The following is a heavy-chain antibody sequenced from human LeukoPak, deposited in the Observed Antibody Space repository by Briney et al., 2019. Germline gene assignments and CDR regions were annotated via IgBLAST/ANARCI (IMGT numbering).Heavy chain of an antibody. J-gene: IGHJ6*03. D-gene: IGHD5-18*01. Sequence: SETLSLTCAVYGGSFSDYSWSWIRQPPGKGLEWIGEINPSGGTNHNPSLMSRVSMSVDTSKNQISLRVSSVTAADTAVYYCARVGYRFSTNDWSLTGLGAYPTKYYYYMDVWGKGTTVTVSS. CDR2: INPSGGT. CDR1: GGSFSDYS. V-gene: IGHV4-34*01. CDR3: ARVGYRFSTNDWSLTGLGAYPTKYYYYMDV.